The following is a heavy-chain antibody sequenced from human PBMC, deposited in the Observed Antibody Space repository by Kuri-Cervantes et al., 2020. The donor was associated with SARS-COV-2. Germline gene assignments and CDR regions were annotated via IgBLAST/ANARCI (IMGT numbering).Heavy chain of an antibody. CDR1: GGSISGGDFS. Sequence: SETLSLTCSVSGGSISGGDFSWNWIRQPPGKGLEWIGYIYGTGTTYNNPSLNSRVTISLDTSKNQFSLKLSSVTAADTAVYYCARHGDSGWYNYYYYMDVWGKGTTVTVSS. CDR2: IYGTGTT. J-gene: IGHJ6*03. D-gene: IGHD6-19*01. CDR3: ARHGDSGWYNYYYYMDV. V-gene: IGHV4-30-4*08.